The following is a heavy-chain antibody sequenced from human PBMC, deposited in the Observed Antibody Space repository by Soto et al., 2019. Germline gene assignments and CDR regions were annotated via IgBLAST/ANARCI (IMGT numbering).Heavy chain of an antibody. CDR1: GDSVSSNSAG. CDR3: ARGDQYSEKIFDY. J-gene: IGHJ4*01. V-gene: IGHV6-1*01. D-gene: IGHD5-12*01. CDR2: TYYRSKWYY. Sequence: SQTLSLTCAITGDSVSSNSAGWSWVRQSPSRGLEWLGRTYYRSKWYYEYAVSVRGRITINPDASKNQYSLQLNSVTPEDTAVYFCARGDQYSEKIFDYWRQETLVAVSS.